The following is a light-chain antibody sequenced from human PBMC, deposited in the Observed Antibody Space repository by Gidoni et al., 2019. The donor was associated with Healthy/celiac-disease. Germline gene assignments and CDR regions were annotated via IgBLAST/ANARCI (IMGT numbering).Light chain of an antibody. CDR2: DAS. Sequence: EIVLTQSPATLSLSPGERATLSCRASQSVSSYLAWYQQKPGQAPRLLIYDASNRATCIPARFSGSGSGTDFTLTLSSLEPEDFAVYYCQQRSNWSLTFGGGTKVEIK. V-gene: IGKV3-11*01. CDR3: QQRSNWSLT. J-gene: IGKJ4*01. CDR1: QSVSSY.